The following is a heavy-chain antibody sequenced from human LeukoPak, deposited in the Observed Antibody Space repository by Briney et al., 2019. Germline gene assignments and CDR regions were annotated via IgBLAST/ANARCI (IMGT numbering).Heavy chain of an antibody. CDR3: ATTYVGRWKPGMDV. Sequence: ASVKVSCKVSGYTLTELSMHWVRQAPGKGLEWMGGFDPEDGETIYAQKFQGRVTMTEDTSTDTAYMELSSLRSEDTAVYYCATTYVGRWKPGMDVWGQGTTVTVSS. CDR1: GYTLTELS. J-gene: IGHJ6*02. V-gene: IGHV1-24*01. D-gene: IGHD4-23*01. CDR2: FDPEDGET.